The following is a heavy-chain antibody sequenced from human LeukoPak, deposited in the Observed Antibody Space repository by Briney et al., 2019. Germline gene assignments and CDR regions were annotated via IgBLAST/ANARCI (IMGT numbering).Heavy chain of an antibody. Sequence: SETLSLTCTVSGGSISSYYWSWIRQPPGKGLEWIGYIYYSGSTNYNPSLKSRVTISVDTSKNQFSLKLSSVTAADTAVYYCARASGYYYYYYMDVWGKGTTVTVSS. CDR3: ARASGYYYYYYMDV. CDR2: IYYSGST. V-gene: IGHV4-59*01. J-gene: IGHJ6*03. CDR1: GGSISSYY. D-gene: IGHD3-10*01.